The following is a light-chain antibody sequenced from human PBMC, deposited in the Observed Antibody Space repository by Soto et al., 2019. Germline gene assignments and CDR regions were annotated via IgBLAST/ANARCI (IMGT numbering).Light chain of an antibody. J-gene: IGKJ2*01. CDR2: GAS. Sequence: DIVMTQSPATLSVSPGERAALSCRASQSVSRNFAWYQQKPGQAPRLLIYGASTRATDVPARFTGSGSGTDFTLTISSLQSKDFAVYYCQQYNKWPYTFGQGTTLEIK. V-gene: IGKV3-15*01. CDR3: QQYNKWPYT. CDR1: QSVSRN.